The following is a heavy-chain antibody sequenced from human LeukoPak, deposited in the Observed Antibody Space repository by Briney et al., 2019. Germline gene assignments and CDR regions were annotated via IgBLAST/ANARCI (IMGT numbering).Heavy chain of an antibody. CDR1: GGSISSSSYY. CDR3: ASSSYYYYYMDV. CDR2: IYYSGST. D-gene: IGHD6-6*01. J-gene: IGHJ6*03. V-gene: IGHV4-39*07. Sequence: PSETLSLTCTVSGGSISSSSYYWGWIRQPPGKGLEWIGSIYYSGSTYYNPPLKSRVTISVDTSKNQFSLKLSSVTAADTAVYYCASSSYYYYYMDVWGKGTTVTVSS.